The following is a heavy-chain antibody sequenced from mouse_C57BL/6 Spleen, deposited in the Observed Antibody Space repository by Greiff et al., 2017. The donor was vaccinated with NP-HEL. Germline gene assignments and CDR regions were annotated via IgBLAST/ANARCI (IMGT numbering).Heavy chain of an antibody. V-gene: IGHV1-82*01. D-gene: IGHD2-12*01. Sequence: VQLQQSGPELVKPGASVKISCKASGYAFSSSWMNWVKQRPGKGLEWIGRIYPGDGDTNYNGKFKGKATLTADKSSSTAYMQLSSLTSEDSAVYVCAREGYCYSYWYFDVWGTGTTVTVSS. J-gene: IGHJ1*03. CDR1: GYAFSSSW. CDR2: IYPGDGDT. CDR3: AREGYCYSYWYFDV.